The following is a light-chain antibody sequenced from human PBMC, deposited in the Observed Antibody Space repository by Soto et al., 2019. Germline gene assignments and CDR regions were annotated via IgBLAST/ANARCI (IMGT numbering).Light chain of an antibody. CDR3: SSFTFTRIDV. V-gene: IGLV2-14*03. CDR2: GVT. CDR1: HNESGTYDY. Sequence: QSALTQPPALSGSPGQSITISCTANHNESGTYDYVSWYQQHPGRSTRLLIHGVTTRPSGIPGRFSASKSGLTASLTISGLQLEDEADYYCSSFTFTRIDVFGPGTNATVL. J-gene: IGLJ1*01.